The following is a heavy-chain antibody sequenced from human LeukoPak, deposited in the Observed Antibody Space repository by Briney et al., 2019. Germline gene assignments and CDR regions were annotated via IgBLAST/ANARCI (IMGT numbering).Heavy chain of an antibody. D-gene: IGHD6-19*01. V-gene: IGHV4-39*07. J-gene: IGHJ4*02. Sequence: SETLSLTCTVSGGSISSSSYYWGWIRQPPGKGLEWIGEINHSGSTNYNPSLKSRVTISVDTSKNQFSLKLSSVTAADTAVYYCARIKVGAVADSASFDYWGQGTLVTVSS. CDR3: ARIKVGAVADSASFDY. CDR1: GGSISSSSYY. CDR2: INHSGST.